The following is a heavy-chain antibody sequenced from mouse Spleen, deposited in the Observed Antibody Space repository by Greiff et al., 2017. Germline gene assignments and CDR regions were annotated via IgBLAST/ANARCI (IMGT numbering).Heavy chain of an antibody. CDR1: GYTLTSYC. CDR2: INPSNGGT. Sequence: QVQLQQSGTELVKPGASVKLSCKASGYTLTSYCVHWVKQRPGQGLEWIGIINPSNGGTNYNEKFKSKATLTVDKYSSTANMRLSSLTSEDSAVYYCAKFAYWGQGTLVTVSA. J-gene: IGHJ3*01. CDR3: AKFAY. V-gene: IGHV1-53*01.